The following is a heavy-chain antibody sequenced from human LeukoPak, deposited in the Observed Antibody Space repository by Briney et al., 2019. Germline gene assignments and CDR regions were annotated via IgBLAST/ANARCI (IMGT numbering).Heavy chain of an antibody. V-gene: IGHV1-69*04. J-gene: IGHJ4*02. D-gene: IGHD6-13*01. CDR2: IIPILGIA. CDR1: GGTFSSYA. CDR3: ARGNTATEQQLVDY. Sequence: GASVKVSCKASGGTFSSYAISWVRQAPGQGLEWMGRIIPILGIANYAQKFQGRVTITADKSTSTAYMELSRLRSDDTAVYYCARGNTATEQQLVDYWGQGTLVTVSS.